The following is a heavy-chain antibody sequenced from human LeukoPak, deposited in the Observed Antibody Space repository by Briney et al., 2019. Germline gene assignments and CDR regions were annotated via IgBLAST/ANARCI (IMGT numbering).Heavy chain of an antibody. D-gene: IGHD2-2*01. Sequence: GGSLRLSCAASGFTFGSYAMHWVRQAPGKGLEWVAVIAHDETNRFYADSVKGRFIISRDNSMNTLYLRVNSLRPEDTAVYFCARDLLPGAPDYFDHWGQGTLVTVSS. J-gene: IGHJ4*02. CDR2: IAHDETNR. CDR1: GFTFGSYA. V-gene: IGHV3-30*04. CDR3: ARDLLPGAPDYFDH.